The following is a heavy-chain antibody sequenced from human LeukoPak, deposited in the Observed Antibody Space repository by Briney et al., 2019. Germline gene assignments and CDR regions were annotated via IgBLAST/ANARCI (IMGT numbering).Heavy chain of an antibody. V-gene: IGHV1-24*01. CDR2: FDPEDGEP. Sequence: ASVKVSCKVSGSTLTELSMHWVRQAPGEGLEWMGGFDPEDGEPIYAQKFQGRVTMTEDTSTDTVHMELSSLRSEDTAVYYCATDYLGFDPWGQGTLVTVSS. J-gene: IGHJ5*02. CDR3: ATDYLGFDP. D-gene: IGHD3-16*02. CDR1: GSTLTELS.